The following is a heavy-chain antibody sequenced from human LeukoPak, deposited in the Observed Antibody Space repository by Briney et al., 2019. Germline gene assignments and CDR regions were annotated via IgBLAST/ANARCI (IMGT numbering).Heavy chain of an antibody. CDR1: GFSVSNNY. D-gene: IGHD2-15*01. Sequence: PGGSLRLSCAVSGFSVSNNYMNWVRQAPGKGLEWVSYISSSGSTIFYADSVKGRFTISRDNAKNSLYLQVNSLRAEDTAVYYCARVVYCSGGSCHIFAFDIWGQGTMVTVSS. J-gene: IGHJ3*02. CDR3: ARVVYCSGGSCHIFAFDI. V-gene: IGHV3-11*01. CDR2: ISSSGSTI.